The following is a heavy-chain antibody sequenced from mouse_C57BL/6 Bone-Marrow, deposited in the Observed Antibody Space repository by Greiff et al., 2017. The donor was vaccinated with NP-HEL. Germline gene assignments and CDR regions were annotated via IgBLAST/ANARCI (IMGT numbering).Heavy chain of an antibody. CDR1: GYTFTSYG. V-gene: IGHV1-81*01. J-gene: IGHJ2*01. Sequence: QVQLQQSGAELARPGASVKLSCKASGYTFTSYGISWVKQRTGQGLKWIGEIYPRSGNTYYNEKFKGKATLTADKSSSTAYMELRSLTSEDSAVYFCARGIYYDSDYWGQGTTLTVSS. D-gene: IGHD2-4*01. CDR3: ARGIYYDSDY. CDR2: IYPRSGNT.